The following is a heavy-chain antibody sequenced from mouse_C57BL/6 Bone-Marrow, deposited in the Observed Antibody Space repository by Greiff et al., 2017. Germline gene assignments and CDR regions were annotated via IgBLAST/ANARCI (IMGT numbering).Heavy chain of an antibody. CDR2: LVPSDSYT. Sequence: QVQLQQPGAELVMPGASVKLSCKASGYTFTSYWMHWVKQRPGQGLEWIGELVPSDSYTNYNPKFKGQSTLTVDKSSSTAYMQLSSLTSEDSAVYYCARESLLLPPEYFDVWGTGTTVTVSS. D-gene: IGHD1-1*01. CDR3: ARESLLLPPEYFDV. CDR1: GYTFTSYW. V-gene: IGHV1-69*01. J-gene: IGHJ1*03.